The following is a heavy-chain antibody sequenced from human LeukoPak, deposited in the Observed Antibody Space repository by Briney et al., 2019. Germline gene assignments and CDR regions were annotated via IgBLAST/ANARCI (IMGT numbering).Heavy chain of an antibody. D-gene: IGHD4-23*01. V-gene: IGHV3-66*02. J-gene: IGHJ4*02. CDR2: IYSGGST. Sequence: GGSLRLSCAASGFTVSSNYMSWVRQAPGKGLEWVSVIYSGGSTYYADSVKGRFTISRDNSKSTLYLQMNSLRAEDTAVYYCARDYGGNSVLDYWGQGTLVTVSS. CDR1: GFTVSSNY. CDR3: ARDYGGNSVLDY.